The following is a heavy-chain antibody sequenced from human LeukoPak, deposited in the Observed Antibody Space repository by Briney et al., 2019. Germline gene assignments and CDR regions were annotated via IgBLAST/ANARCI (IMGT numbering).Heavy chain of an antibody. D-gene: IGHD6-13*01. J-gene: IGHJ4*02. V-gene: IGHV3-30*04. CDR1: GFTFCSYA. Sequence: GRSLRLSCAASGFTFCSYAMHWVRQAPGKGLEWVAVISYDGSNKYYADSVKGRFTISRDNSKNTLYLQMNSLRAEDTAVYYCARVAAAGTLYWGQGTLVTVSS. CDR3: ARVAAAGTLY. CDR2: ISYDGSNK.